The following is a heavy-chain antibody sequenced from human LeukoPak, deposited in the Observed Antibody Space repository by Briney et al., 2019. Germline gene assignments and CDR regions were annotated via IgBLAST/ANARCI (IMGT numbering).Heavy chain of an antibody. CDR3: ARRALQWELLDY. Sequence: KPGESLKISCKASGYSFTSNWIGWVRQMPGKGLEWMGIIFPADSDTRYSPSFQGQVTISADKSISTAYLQWSSLKASDTAMYYCARRALQWELLDYWGQGTLVTVSS. CDR1: GYSFTSNW. V-gene: IGHV5-51*01. CDR2: IFPADSDT. D-gene: IGHD1-26*01. J-gene: IGHJ4*02.